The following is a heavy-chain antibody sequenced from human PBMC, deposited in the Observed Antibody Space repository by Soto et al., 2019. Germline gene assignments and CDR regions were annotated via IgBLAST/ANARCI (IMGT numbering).Heavy chain of an antibody. CDR1: GFTFSSYA. Sequence: GGSLRLSCAASGFTFSSYAMSWVRQAPGKGLEWVSAISGSGGSTYYADSVKGRFTISRDNSKNTLYLQMNSLRAEDTAVYYCAKDSLPSDYYDSPDAFDIWGQGTMVTVSS. J-gene: IGHJ3*02. CDR3: AKDSLPSDYYDSPDAFDI. V-gene: IGHV3-23*01. CDR2: ISGSGGST. D-gene: IGHD3-22*01.